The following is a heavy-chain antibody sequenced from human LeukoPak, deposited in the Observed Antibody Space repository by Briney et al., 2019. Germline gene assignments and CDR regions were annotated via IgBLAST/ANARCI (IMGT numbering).Heavy chain of an antibody. J-gene: IGHJ4*02. V-gene: IGHV4-61*02. CDR1: GGSISIGNYY. Sequence: PSQTLSLTCTVSGGSISIGNYYWSWIRKPAGKGLEWIGRIHSRGSTNYKPPLESRVIISLDTSRNRFSLKLSSVTAADTALYYCAIRFGRLEAGGTPFDSWGQGTLVTVSS. CDR3: AIRFGRLEAGGTPFDS. CDR2: IHSRGST. D-gene: IGHD6-13*01.